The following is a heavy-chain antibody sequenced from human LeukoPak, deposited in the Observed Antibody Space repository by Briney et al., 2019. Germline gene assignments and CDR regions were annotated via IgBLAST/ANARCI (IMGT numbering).Heavy chain of an antibody. CDR3: ARDGGGNDY. V-gene: IGHV1-46*01. CDR2: INPSGGSA. J-gene: IGHJ4*02. D-gene: IGHD4-23*01. Sequence: ASVKVSCKASGYTFTSYYMHWVRQAPGQGLGWMGIINPSGGSASYAQKFQGRVTMTRDTSTNTVYMELSSLRPEDTAVYYCARDGGGNDYWGQGTLVTVSS. CDR1: GYTFTSYY.